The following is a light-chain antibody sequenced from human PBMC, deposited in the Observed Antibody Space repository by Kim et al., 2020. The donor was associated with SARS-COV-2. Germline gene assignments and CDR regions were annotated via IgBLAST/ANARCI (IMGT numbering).Light chain of an antibody. CDR1: HCIGDNN. CDR2: CAA. CDR3: QQYRYSPHA. V-gene: IGKV3-20*01. J-gene: IGKJ2*01. Sequence: SSPGERDTRSCRASHCIGDNNVPGYQQRPGRAHRLLIWCAALRATDIPDIFSGSGSETVFRHIISGLAPEEFAVYYCQQYRYSPHAVGQGTKLEI.